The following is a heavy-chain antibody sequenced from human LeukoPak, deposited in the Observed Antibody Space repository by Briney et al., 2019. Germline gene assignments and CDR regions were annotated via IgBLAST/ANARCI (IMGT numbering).Heavy chain of an antibody. CDR1: GGSISSGGYY. V-gene: IGHV4-31*03. J-gene: IGHJ1*01. CDR2: IYSSGST. D-gene: IGHD6-19*01. CDR3: ATNEEGAVAGTVQH. Sequence: SETLSLTCTVSGGSISSGGYYWTWIRQHPGKGLEWIGYIYSSGSTYYNPSLKSRVTISVDTSKNQLSLKLSSVTDADSAVYYCATNEEGAVAGTVQHWGQGTLVTVSS.